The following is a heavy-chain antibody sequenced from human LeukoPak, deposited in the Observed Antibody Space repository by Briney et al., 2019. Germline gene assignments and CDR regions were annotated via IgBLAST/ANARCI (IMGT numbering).Heavy chain of an antibody. D-gene: IGHD3-10*01. CDR3: ARAAYDGWFGKLYYFDY. CDR2: INVGNGNT. Sequence: ASVKVCCTAAGYTFTSSAMHSVRQAPGQRLECMGGINVGNGNTKYSQKFQGRVTITRDTSASTAYMKLSSLRSEDTAVYHCARAAYDGWFGKLYYFDYWGQGTLVTVSS. V-gene: IGHV1-3*01. J-gene: IGHJ4*02. CDR1: GYTFTSSA.